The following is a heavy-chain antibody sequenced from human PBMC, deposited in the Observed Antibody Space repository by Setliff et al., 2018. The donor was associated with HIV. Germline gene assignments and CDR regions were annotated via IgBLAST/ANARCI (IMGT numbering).Heavy chain of an antibody. CDR2: MSHSGST. Sequence: PSETLSLTCTISGYSINSGYYWGWIRQPPGKGLEWIGSMSHSGSTYYNPSLKSRVTLSLDNSKNQFSLKLTSVTAADTAVYYCARDIWAYGLMGSWGQGTLVTVSS. D-gene: IGHD4-17*01. V-gene: IGHV4-38-2*02. J-gene: IGHJ5*02. CDR3: ARDIWAYGLMGS. CDR1: GYSINSGYY.